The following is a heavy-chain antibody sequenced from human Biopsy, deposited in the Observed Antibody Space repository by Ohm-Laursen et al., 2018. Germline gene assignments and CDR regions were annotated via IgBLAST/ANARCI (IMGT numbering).Heavy chain of an antibody. J-gene: IGHJ3*02. D-gene: IGHD1-26*01. CDR2: IYSNGNT. V-gene: IGHV4-4*07. CDR1: GDSISGHF. CDR3: ARDEGLLRAFDI. Sequence: TLSLTCTVSGDSISGHFWSWVRQPAGKGLEWIGRIYSNGNTNYNPSLKSRVSMSVDTSKNHFSLNLTSVTAADTAVYYCARDEGLLRAFDIWGQGTLGTVSS.